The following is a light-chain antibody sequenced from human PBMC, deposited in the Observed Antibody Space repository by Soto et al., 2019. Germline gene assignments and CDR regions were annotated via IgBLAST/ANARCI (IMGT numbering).Light chain of an antibody. V-gene: IGKV1-5*01. CDR3: QQFIDGWT. J-gene: IGKJ1*01. Sequence: IQMTQSPSTLSASIGDRVTITCRASQSINNRLAWYQQMPGKAPNLLIYDDSTLESGVPSRFRGSGSETEFTLTISGLQPDDFATSYCQQFIDGWTFGQGTKV. CDR2: DDS. CDR1: QSINNR.